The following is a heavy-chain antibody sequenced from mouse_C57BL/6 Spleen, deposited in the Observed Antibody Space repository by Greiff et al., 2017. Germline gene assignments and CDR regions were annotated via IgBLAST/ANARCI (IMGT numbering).Heavy chain of an antibody. J-gene: IGHJ1*03. CDR3: ARDYYGSRDWYFDV. V-gene: IGHV2-2*01. D-gene: IGHD1-1*01. Sequence: QVQLQQSGPGLVQPSQSLSITCTVSGFSLTSYGVHWVRQSPGKGLEWLGVLWSGGSTDYNAAFISRLSISKDNSKSQVFFKMNSLQADDTAIYYCARDYYGSRDWYFDVWGTGTTVTVSS. CDR2: LWSGGST. CDR1: GFSLTSYG.